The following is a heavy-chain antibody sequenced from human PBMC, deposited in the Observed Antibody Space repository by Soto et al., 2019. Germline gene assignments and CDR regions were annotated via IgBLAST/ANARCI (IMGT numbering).Heavy chain of an antibody. J-gene: IGHJ4*02. Sequence: QVQLVESGGGVVQPGRSLRLSCAASGFTFSSYAMHWVRQAPGKGLEWVAVISYDGSKKYYADSVKGRFTISRNNSKNTLHLKLNSLRAEDTAVYYGARGRLAVAGTLFYWGQGTLVTVSS. CDR2: ISYDGSKK. CDR3: ARGRLAVAGTLFY. CDR1: GFTFSSYA. V-gene: IGHV3-30-3*01. D-gene: IGHD6-19*01.